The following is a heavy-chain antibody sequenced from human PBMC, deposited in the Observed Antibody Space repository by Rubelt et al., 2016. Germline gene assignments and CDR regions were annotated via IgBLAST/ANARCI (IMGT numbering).Heavy chain of an antibody. CDR2: ISHGGNT. J-gene: IGHJ4*02. Sequence: QVQLQESGPGLVKPSETLSLTCTVSGGSVSSNYYWGWIRQTPGKGLEWIGSISHGGNTYYNPSLKSRITISVDTSKNQFSLKLSSVTAADTAVYYCARDLGRSGYASCSDYWGRGTLVTVSS. CDR1: GGSVSSNYY. D-gene: IGHD5-12*01. CDR3: ARDLGRSGYASCSDY. V-gene: IGHV4-38-2*02.